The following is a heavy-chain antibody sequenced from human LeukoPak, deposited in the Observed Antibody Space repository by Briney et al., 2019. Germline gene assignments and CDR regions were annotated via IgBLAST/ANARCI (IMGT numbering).Heavy chain of an antibody. CDR2: ISTYNGNT. D-gene: IGHD6-13*01. CDR3: ARDRLGGSSWSPRRYFDY. CDR1: GYTFSSYD. J-gene: IGHJ4*02. V-gene: IGHV1-18*01. Sequence: ASVKVSCKASGYTFSSYDVSWVRQAPGQGLEWMGWISTYNGNTNSAQKLQGRVTMTTDTSASTAYMELSSLRSEDTAVYYCARDRLGGSSWSPRRYFDYWGQGTLVTVSS.